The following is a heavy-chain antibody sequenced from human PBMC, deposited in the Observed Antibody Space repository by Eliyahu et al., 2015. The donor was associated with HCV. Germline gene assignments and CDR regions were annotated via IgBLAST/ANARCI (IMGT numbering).Heavy chain of an antibody. CDR2: INHRGTT. V-gene: IGHV4-34*02. CDR1: GESFGXNF. Sequence: QVQLQQWGAGLLKPSETLSLTCAVRGESFGXNFWSWIRKPPGKGLEWIAEINHRGTTSVNPSLRGRVSMSIDTSKNQFFLKLTSVTAADTAVYFCARPRDCSGNSCFVSYAFESWGQGTMVTVAS. CDR3: ARPRDCSGNSCFVSYAFES. D-gene: IGHD2-15*01. J-gene: IGHJ3*02.